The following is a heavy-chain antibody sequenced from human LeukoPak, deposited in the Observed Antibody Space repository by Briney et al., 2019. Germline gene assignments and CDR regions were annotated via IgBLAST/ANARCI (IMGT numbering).Heavy chain of an antibody. CDR2: IRYDGSDK. CDR3: ATSVGFGELFPTDY. J-gene: IGHJ4*02. CDR1: GFTFSSYA. Sequence: QAGGSLRLSCAASGFTFSSYAMHWVRQAPGKGLEWVAFIRYDGSDKYYADSVKGRFTISRDNSKNTLYLQMNSLRAEDTAVYYCATSVGFGELFPTDYWGQGTLVTVSS. V-gene: IGHV3-30*02. D-gene: IGHD3-10*01.